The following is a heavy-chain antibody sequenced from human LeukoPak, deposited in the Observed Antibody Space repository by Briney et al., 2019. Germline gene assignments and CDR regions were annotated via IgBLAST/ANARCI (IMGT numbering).Heavy chain of an antibody. CDR3: ARGSVLTGLFDY. J-gene: IGHJ4*02. D-gene: IGHD3-9*01. CDR2: MNPNSSNT. CDR1: GYTFTSYD. Sequence: ASVKVSCKASGYTFTSYDINWVRQATGQGLEWMGWMNPNSSNTGYAQKFQGRVTMTRNTSISTAYMELSSLRSEDTAVCYCARGSVLTGLFDYWGQGTLVTVSS. V-gene: IGHV1-8*01.